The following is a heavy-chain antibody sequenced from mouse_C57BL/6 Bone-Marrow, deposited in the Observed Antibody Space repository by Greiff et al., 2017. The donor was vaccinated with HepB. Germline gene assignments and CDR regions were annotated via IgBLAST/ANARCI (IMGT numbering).Heavy chain of an antibody. J-gene: IGHJ1*03. CDR2: INPYNGDT. Sequence: EVKLVESGPELVKPGDSVKISCKASGYSFTGYFMNWVMQSHGKSLESIGRINPYNGDTFYNQKFKGKATLTVDKSSSTAHMELRSLTSEDSAVYYCARGDYYGSSYVGWYFDVWGTGTTVTVSS. CDR1: GYSFTGYF. CDR3: ARGDYYGSSYVGWYFDV. V-gene: IGHV1-20*01. D-gene: IGHD1-1*01.